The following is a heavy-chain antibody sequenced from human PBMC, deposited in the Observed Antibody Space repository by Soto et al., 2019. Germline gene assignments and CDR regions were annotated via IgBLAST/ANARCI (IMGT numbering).Heavy chain of an antibody. J-gene: IGHJ3*02. CDR2: INHSGST. Sequence: SETLSLTCAVYGGSFSGYYWSWIRQPPGKGLEWIGEINHSGSTNYNPSLKSRVTISVDTSKNQFSLKLSSVTAADTAVYYCARERIVGATRGNAFDIWGQGTMVTVSS. D-gene: IGHD1-26*01. CDR3: ARERIVGATRGNAFDI. V-gene: IGHV4-34*01. CDR1: GGSFSGYY.